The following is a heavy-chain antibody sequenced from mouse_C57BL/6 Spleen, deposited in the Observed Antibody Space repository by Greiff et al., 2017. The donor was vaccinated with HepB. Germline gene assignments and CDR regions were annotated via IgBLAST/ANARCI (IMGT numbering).Heavy chain of an antibody. J-gene: IGHJ2*01. Sequence: EVKLQESGPGLVKPSQSLSLTCSVTGYSITSGYYWNWIRQFPGNKLEWMGYISYDGSNNYNPSLKNRISITRDTSKNQFFLKLNSVTTEDTATYYCAREVNWGWYDFDYWGQGTTLTVSS. CDR1: GYSITSGYY. V-gene: IGHV3-6*01. CDR3: AREVNWGWYDFDY. D-gene: IGHD4-1*01. CDR2: ISYDGSN.